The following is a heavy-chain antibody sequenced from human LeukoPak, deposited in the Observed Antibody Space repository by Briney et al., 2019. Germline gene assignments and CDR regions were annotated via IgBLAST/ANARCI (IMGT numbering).Heavy chain of an antibody. CDR2: IRTTAEGAKYA. Sequence: GGSLRLTCATSGFSFTDYPMNWVRQAPGKGLEWISNIRTTAEGAKYAYYADSVKGRVTISRDDGKNTLYLHMNSLRDDDTAVYYCATDQRYAFDYWGQGILVTVSS. CDR3: ATDQRYAFDY. J-gene: IGHJ4*02. CDR1: GFSFTDYP. V-gene: IGHV3-48*02. D-gene: IGHD3-9*01.